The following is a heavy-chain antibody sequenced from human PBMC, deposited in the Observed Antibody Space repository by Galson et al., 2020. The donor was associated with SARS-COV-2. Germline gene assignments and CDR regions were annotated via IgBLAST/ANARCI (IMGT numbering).Heavy chain of an antibody. CDR3: ASKGLWDLKKAEGAFDI. D-gene: IGHD2-21*01. J-gene: IGHJ3*02. CDR2: IYPGDSDT. V-gene: IGHV5-51*01. CDR1: GYSFTTYW. Sequence: GESLKISCKASGYSFTTYWIGWVRQMSGNDLEWMGIIYPGDSDTRYVPSFQGQVTISVDKSISTAYLQWNSLKASDTAMYYCASKGLWDLKKAEGAFDIWGQGTMVTVSS.